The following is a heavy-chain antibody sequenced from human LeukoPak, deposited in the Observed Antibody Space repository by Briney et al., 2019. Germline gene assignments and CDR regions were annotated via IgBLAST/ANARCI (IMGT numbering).Heavy chain of an antibody. CDR3: ARVVGCGGDCYSGISDY. D-gene: IGHD2-21*02. CDR1: GGTFSSSA. CDR2: INTNTGNP. V-gene: IGHV7-4-1*02. J-gene: IGHJ4*02. Sequence: ASVKVSCKASGGTFSSSAISWVRQAPGQGLEWMGWINTNTGNPTYAQGFTGRFVFSLDTSVSTAYLQISGLKAEDTAVYYCARVVGCGGDCYSGISDYWGRGTLVTVSS.